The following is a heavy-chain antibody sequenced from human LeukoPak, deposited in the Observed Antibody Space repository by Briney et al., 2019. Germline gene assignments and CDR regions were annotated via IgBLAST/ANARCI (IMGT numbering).Heavy chain of an antibody. V-gene: IGHV1-3*01. CDR1: GYTFTSYA. Sequence: ASVKVSCKASGYTFTSYAMHWVRQAPGQRLEWMGWINAGNGNTKYSQKFQGRVTITRDTSASTAYMEMSSLRTEDTGVYYCAREGRYFGWLLFDYWGQGTLVTVSS. D-gene: IGHD3-9*01. CDR3: AREGRYFGWLLFDY. J-gene: IGHJ4*02. CDR2: INAGNGNT.